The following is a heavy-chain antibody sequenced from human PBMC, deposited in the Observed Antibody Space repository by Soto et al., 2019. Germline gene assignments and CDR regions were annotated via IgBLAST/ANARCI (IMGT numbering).Heavy chain of an antibody. D-gene: IGHD6-13*01. J-gene: IGHJ6*02. Sequence: GESLKISCKGSGYSFTSYWIGWVRQMPGKGLEWMGIIYPGDSDTRYSQSFQGQVTISADKSISTAYLQWSSLKASDTAMYYCAIPIAYSSPLDGMDVWGQGTTVTVSS. CDR2: IYPGDSDT. V-gene: IGHV5-51*01. CDR1: GYSFTSYW. CDR3: AIPIAYSSPLDGMDV.